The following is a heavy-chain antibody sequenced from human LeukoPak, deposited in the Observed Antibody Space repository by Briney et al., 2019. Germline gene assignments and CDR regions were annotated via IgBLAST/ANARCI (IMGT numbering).Heavy chain of an antibody. V-gene: IGHV3-23*01. D-gene: IGHD2-15*01. CDR2: ISGSGGST. Sequence: GGSLRLSCAASGFTFSDYYMSWIRQAPGKGLEWVSAISGSGGSTYYADSVKGRFTISRDNSKNTLYLQMNSLRAEDTAVYYCAKDLVATFDPWGQGTLVTVSS. CDR3: AKDLVATFDP. J-gene: IGHJ5*02. CDR1: GFTFSDYY.